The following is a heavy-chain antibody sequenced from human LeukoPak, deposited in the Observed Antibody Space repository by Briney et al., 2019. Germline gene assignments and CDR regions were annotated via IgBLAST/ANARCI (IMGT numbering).Heavy chain of an antibody. CDR3: ARDSGVRGVFDY. D-gene: IGHD3-10*01. J-gene: IGHJ4*02. V-gene: IGHV4-59*01. CDR2: IYNSGNT. CDR1: GGSISSYF. Sequence: SETPSLTCTVSGGSISSYFWSWIRQPPGKGLEWIGYIYNSGNTNYNPSLKSRVTISVDTSKNQFSLNLSSVTAADTAVYYCARDSGVRGVFDYWGQGTLVTVSS.